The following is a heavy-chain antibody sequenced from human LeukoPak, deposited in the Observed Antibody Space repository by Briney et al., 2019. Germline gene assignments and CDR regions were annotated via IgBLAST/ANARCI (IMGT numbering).Heavy chain of an antibody. J-gene: IGHJ4*02. CDR1: GYTFTSYG. D-gene: IGHD1-26*01. Sequence: GASVKVSCKASGYTFTSYGISWVRQAPGQGLEWMGWISAYNGNTNYAQKLQGRVTMTTDTSTSTAYMELRSLRSDDTAVYYCARKKGGNSGSFSFAYWAQGTLSPSPQ. CDR2: ISAYNGNT. V-gene: IGHV1-18*01. CDR3: ARKKGGNSGSFSFAY.